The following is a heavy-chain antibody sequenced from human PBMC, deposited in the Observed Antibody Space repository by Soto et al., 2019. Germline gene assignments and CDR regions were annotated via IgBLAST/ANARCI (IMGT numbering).Heavy chain of an antibody. Sequence: SETLSLTCTVSGVSVSSGSYDWSWIRQPPGKGLEWIGYIYYSGSTNYNPSLRSRVTISVDTSKNQFSLKLSSVTAADTAVYYCARVLPVHKFDYWGQGTRVTVSS. J-gene: IGHJ4*02. CDR3: ARVLPVHKFDY. V-gene: IGHV4-61*01. D-gene: IGHD2-21*01. CDR2: IYYSGST. CDR1: GVSVSSGSYD.